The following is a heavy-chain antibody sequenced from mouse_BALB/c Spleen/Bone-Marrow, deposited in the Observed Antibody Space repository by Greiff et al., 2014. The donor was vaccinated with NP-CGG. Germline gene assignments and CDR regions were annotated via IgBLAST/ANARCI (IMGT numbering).Heavy chain of an antibody. CDR3: ARYRYDWYFDV. Sequence: VQLQQSGAELARPGASVKMSCRASGYTFTSCTMHWVKQRPGQGLEWIGYINPSSGYTNYNQKFKDKATLTADKSSSTAYMQLSSLTSEDSAVYYCARYRYDWYFDVWGAGTTVTVSS. D-gene: IGHD2-14*01. CDR2: INPSSGYT. J-gene: IGHJ1*01. V-gene: IGHV1-4*01. CDR1: GYTFTSCT.